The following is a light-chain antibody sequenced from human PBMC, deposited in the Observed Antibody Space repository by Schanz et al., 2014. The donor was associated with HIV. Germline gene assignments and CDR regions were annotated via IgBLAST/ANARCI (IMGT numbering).Light chain of an antibody. CDR3: ASWDDNFYA. J-gene: IGLJ1*01. V-gene: IGLV1-44*01. CDR1: SSNIGSNT. Sequence: QSVLTQPPSASGTPGQRVTISCSGSSSNIGSNTVHWYQQLPGTAPRLLIYNNNQRPSGVPDRFSGSKSGTSASLAVSGLRAEDEADYYCASWDDNFYAFGSGTKLTVL. CDR2: NNN.